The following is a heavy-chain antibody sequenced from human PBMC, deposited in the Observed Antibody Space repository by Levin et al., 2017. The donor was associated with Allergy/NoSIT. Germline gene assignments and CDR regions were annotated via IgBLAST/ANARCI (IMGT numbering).Heavy chain of an antibody. V-gene: IGHV5-51*01. CDR1: GYRFTTYW. CDR2: IYPSDSTT. Sequence: KVSCQGSGYRFTTYWIGWVRQMPGKGLEWMGIIYPSDSTTIYSPSFQGQVTISADKSISTAYLQWGSLKASDTAMYYCARGPNRPARKQSWFDPWGQGTLVSVSA. CDR3: ARGPNRPARKQSWFDP. D-gene: IGHD1-14*01. J-gene: IGHJ5*02.